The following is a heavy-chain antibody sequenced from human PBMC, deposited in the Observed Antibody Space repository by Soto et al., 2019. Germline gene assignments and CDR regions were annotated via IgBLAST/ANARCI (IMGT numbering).Heavy chain of an antibody. D-gene: IGHD1-1*01. V-gene: IGHV4-4*07. CDR2: IYATGTT. J-gene: IGHJ5*02. CDR1: GASISGFY. Sequence: PSETLSLTCTVSGASISGFYWSWIRKSAGKGLEWIGRIYATGTTDYNPSLKSRVMMSVDTSKKQFSLKLRSVTAADTAVYYCVRDGTRTLRDWFDPWGQGISVTVSS. CDR3: VRDGTRTLRDWFDP.